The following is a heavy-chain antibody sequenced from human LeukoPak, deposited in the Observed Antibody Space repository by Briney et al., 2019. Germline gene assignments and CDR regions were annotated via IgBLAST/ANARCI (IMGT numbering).Heavy chain of an antibody. CDR1: GFTFSDYY. CDR3: AKETNYGDYRGYYYMDV. J-gene: IGHJ6*03. D-gene: IGHD4-17*01. V-gene: IGHV3-23*01. CDR2: ISGSGGST. Sequence: PGGSLRLSCAASGFTFSDYYMTWIRQAPGKGLEWVSAISGSGGSTYYADSVKGRFTISRDNSKNTLYLQMNSLRAEDTAVYYCAKETNYGDYRGYYYMDVWGKGTTVTVSS.